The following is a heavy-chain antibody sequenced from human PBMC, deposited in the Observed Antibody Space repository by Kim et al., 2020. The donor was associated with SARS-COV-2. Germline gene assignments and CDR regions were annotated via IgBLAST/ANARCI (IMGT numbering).Heavy chain of an antibody. Sequence: YYADSVKGRFTISRDNSKNTLYLQMNSLRAEDTAVYYCAKDSGVIDGVVDWGQGTLVTVSS. J-gene: IGHJ4*02. CDR3: AKDSGVIDGVVD. V-gene: IGHV3-23*01. D-gene: IGHD2-21*01.